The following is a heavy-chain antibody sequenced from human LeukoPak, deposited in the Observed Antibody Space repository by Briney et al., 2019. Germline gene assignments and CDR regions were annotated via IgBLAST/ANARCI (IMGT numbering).Heavy chain of an antibody. J-gene: IGHJ4*02. CDR1: GFTFNTYT. Sequence: GGSLRLSCAASGFTFNTYTMNWVRQAPGKGLEWVSYISGSSGIIDYADSVRGRFTISRDNSKNTLYLQMNSLRAEDTAVYYCASQMADTGGDFDYWGQGTLVTVSS. V-gene: IGHV3-48*01. D-gene: IGHD5-24*01. CDR3: ASQMADTGGDFDY. CDR2: ISGSSGII.